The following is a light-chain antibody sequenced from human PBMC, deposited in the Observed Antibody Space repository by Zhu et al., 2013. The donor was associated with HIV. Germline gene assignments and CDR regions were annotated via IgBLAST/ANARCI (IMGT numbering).Light chain of an antibody. CDR1: QDIGSW. CDR3: QQFNSYPFT. V-gene: IGKV1-12*01. CDR2: AAS. J-gene: IGKJ3*01. Sequence: DIQMTQSPSSVSASIGDRVTITCRASQDIGSWLAWYQQKPGKAPELLIYAASNLQSGVPSRFSGSGSGTEFALTITSLQPEDFATYYCQQFNSYPFTFGPGTKVDTK.